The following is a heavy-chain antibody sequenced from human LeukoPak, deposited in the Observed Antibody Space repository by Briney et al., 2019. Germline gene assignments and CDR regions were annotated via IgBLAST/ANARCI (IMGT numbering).Heavy chain of an antibody. Sequence: GGSLRLSCAASGFTVSSNYMSWARQAPGKGLEWVSVIYSGGSTYYADSVKGRFTISRDNSKSTLYLQMNSLRAEDTAVYYCAREVRGNYYDSSGYYDYWGQGTLVTVSS. CDR1: GFTVSSNY. CDR2: IYSGGST. D-gene: IGHD3-22*01. J-gene: IGHJ4*02. CDR3: AREVRGNYYDSSGYYDY. V-gene: IGHV3-53*01.